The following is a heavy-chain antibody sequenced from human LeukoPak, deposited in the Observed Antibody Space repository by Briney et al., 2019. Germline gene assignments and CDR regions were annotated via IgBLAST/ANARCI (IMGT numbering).Heavy chain of an antibody. CDR1: GYTFTDYY. D-gene: IGHD1-26*01. CDR3: AKGIVGATRLAY. Sequence: GASVKVSCKASGYTFTDYYMHWVQQAPGKGLEWMGRVDPEDGEAIYAEKFQGRVTITADTSTDTAYMELSSLRSEDTAVYYCAKGIVGATRLAYWGQGTLVTVSS. V-gene: IGHV1-69-2*01. CDR2: VDPEDGEA. J-gene: IGHJ4*02.